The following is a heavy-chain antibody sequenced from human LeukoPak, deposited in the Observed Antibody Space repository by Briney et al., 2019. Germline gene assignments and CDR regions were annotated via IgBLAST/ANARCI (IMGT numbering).Heavy chain of an antibody. J-gene: IGHJ4*02. Sequence: GGSLRLSCAASGFTFSSYAMSWVRRAPGKGLEWVSAISGSGGSTYYADSVKGRFTISRDNSKNTLYLQMNSLRAEDTAVYYCAKDPGKWTTTYFDYWGQGTLVTVSS. CDR2: ISGSGGST. D-gene: IGHD4-17*01. CDR1: GFTFSSYA. CDR3: AKDPGKWTTTYFDY. V-gene: IGHV3-23*01.